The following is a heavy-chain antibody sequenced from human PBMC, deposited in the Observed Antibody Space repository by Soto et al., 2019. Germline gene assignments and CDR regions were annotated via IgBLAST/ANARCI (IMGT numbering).Heavy chain of an antibody. CDR3: ARGRVRGARDAVDM. CDR2: IGTAGDT. J-gene: IGHJ3*02. D-gene: IGHD3-10*01. Sequence: EVQVVESGGGLVQPGGSLRLSCAASGFTLSSYDMYWVRQATGKGLEWVSFIGTAGDTSYSDSVKGRFTSSTENGKNCVYLQMNSLRAGETAVYDCARGRVRGARDAVDMWGQGTVVTVSS. V-gene: IGHV3-13*01. CDR1: GFTLSSYD.